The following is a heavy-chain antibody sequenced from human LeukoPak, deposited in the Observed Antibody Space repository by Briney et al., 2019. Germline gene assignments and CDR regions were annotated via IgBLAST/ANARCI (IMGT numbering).Heavy chain of an antibody. CDR1: GGSFSGYY. CDR3: ARAQRKSAFDI. J-gene: IGHJ3*02. CDR2: INHSGST. Sequence: PSETLSLTCAVYGGSFSGYYWSWIRQPPGKGLEWIGEINHSGSTNYNPSLKSRVTISVDTSKNQFSLKLSSVTAADTAVYYWARAQRKSAFDIWGQGTMVNVS. V-gene: IGHV4-34*01.